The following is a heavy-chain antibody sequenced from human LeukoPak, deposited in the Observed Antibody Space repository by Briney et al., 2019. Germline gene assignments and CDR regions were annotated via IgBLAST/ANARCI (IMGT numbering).Heavy chain of an antibody. D-gene: IGHD4-11*01. CDR3: ATNTVTTRSDPNRYGMDV. J-gene: IGHJ6*04. V-gene: IGHV4-34*01. CDR1: GGSFSGYY. CDR2: NNRSEST. Sequence: NPSETLSLTCAVYGGSFSGYYWSWIRQPPGKGLEWIGENNRSESTNYNPYLKSRVTIPVDTSKNQFSLMLSSVTAADTAVYYCATNTVTTRSDPNRYGMDVWGKGTTVSVFS.